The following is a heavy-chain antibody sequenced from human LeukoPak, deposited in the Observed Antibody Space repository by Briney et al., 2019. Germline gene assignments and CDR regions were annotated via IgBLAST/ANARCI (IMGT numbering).Heavy chain of an antibody. V-gene: IGHV3-30-3*01. CDR1: GFTFSNYV. CDR3: ARSPRGIKTPAYYFDY. Sequence: GGSLRLSCAASGFTFSNYVMTWVRQAPGKGLEWVAVISYDGSNKYYADSVKGRFTISRDNSKNTLYLQMNSLRAEDTAVYYCARSPRGIKTPAYYFDYWGQGTLVTASS. D-gene: IGHD3-3*02. J-gene: IGHJ4*02. CDR2: ISYDGSNK.